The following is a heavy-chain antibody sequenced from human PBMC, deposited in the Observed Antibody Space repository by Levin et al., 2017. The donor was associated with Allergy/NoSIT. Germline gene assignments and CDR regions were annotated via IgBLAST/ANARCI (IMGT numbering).Heavy chain of an antibody. CDR1: GFSLTTNGMC. D-gene: IGHD5-18*01. CDR3: ARIPHLGYNYGYYYGMDV. J-gene: IGHJ6*02. V-gene: IGHV2-70*17. CDR2: IDWDDDK. Sequence: SGPTLVKPTQTLTLTCTVSGFSLTTNGMCVTWIRQPPGKALEWLARIDWDDDKFYSTSLQTRLTISKDTSKNQVVLTMTNMDPVDTATYYCARIPHLGYNYGYYYGMDVWGPGTTVTVSS.